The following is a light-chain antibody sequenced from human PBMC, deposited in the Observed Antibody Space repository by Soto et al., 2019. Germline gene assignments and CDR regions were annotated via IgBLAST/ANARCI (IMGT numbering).Light chain of an antibody. CDR2: GAS. J-gene: IGKJ1*01. CDR3: QQYNNWPRT. V-gene: IGKV3-15*01. CDR1: QSGSGN. Sequence: EIVMTQSPGTLSVSPGERATLSCRASQSGSGNLAWYQQKPGQAPRLLIYGASTRATGIPARFSGSGSGTEFTLTISSLQSEDFAVYYCQQYNNWPRTFGQGTKVEIK.